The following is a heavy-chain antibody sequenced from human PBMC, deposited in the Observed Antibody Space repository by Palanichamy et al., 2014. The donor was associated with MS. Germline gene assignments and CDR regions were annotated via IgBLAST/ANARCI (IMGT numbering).Heavy chain of an antibody. D-gene: IGHD6-19*01. V-gene: IGHV3-74*01. CDR2: INSDGSST. J-gene: IGHJ5*02. Sequence: EVQLVESGGGLVQPGGSLRLSCAASGFTFSSYWMHWVRQAPGKGLVWVSRINSDGSSTSYADSVKGRFTISRDNAKNTLYLQMNSLRAEDTAVYYCARAGPSRYSSGWYWGWFDPWGQGTLVTVSS. CDR1: GFTFSSYW. CDR3: ARAGPSRYSSGWYWGWFDP.